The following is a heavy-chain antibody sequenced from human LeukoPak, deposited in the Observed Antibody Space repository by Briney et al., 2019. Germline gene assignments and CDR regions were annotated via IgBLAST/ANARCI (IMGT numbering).Heavy chain of an antibody. CDR3: ASRPPKSMAEEYYFAY. D-gene: IGHD6-6*01. CDR2: ISSSGSTI. J-gene: IGHJ4*02. Sequence: GGSLRLSCAASGFTFSDYYMSWIRQAPGKGLEWVSYISSSGSTIYYADSVKGRFTISRDNAKNSLYLQMNSLRAEDTAVYYCASRPPKSMAEEYYFAYWAREPWSPSPQ. CDR1: GFTFSDYY. V-gene: IGHV3-11*01.